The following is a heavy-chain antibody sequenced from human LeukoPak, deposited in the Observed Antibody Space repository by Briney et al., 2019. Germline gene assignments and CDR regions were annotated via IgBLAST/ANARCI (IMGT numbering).Heavy chain of an antibody. Sequence: GGSLRLSCAASGFTFNSYAVHWVRQAPGKGLEWVAVISYDGSISFYAASVKGRFTISRDNSKNTLYLQMNSLRAEDTALYFCARDRRYCSGGSCYFDYFFDYWGRGTLVTVSS. V-gene: IGHV3-30-3*01. CDR1: GFTFNSYA. D-gene: IGHD2-15*01. CDR3: ARDRRYCSGGSCYFDYFFDY. CDR2: ISYDGSIS. J-gene: IGHJ4*02.